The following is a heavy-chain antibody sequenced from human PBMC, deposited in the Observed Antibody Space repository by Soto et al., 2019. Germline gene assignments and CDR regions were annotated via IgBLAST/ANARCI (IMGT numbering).Heavy chain of an antibody. Sequence: ASVKVSCKASGYTFTSYYMHWVRQAPGQGLEWMGIINPSGGSTSYAQKFQGRVTMTRDTSTSTVYMELSSLRSEDTAVYYSAGQKLTDCSSTSCYYGMDVWGQGTTVTVSS. CDR2: INPSGGST. V-gene: IGHV1-46*03. D-gene: IGHD2-2*01. CDR1: GYTFTSYY. CDR3: AGQKLTDCSSTSCYYGMDV. J-gene: IGHJ6*02.